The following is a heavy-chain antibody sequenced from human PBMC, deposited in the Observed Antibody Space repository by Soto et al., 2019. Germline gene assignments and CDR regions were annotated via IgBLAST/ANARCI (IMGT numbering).Heavy chain of an antibody. D-gene: IGHD2-21*02. Sequence: QVQLMQSGAEVKKPGASVKVSCKASGDTFTDYYIHWVRQAPGQGLEWMGTVNPSGGHTTYAQHFLGRMTMTRDTSTSTRYMGLTSLTSDDTAIYYCARGGHVVVVTAALDYWGQGTLVTVSS. CDR3: ARGGHVVVVTAALDY. J-gene: IGHJ4*02. V-gene: IGHV1-46*01. CDR2: VNPSGGHT. CDR1: GDTFTDYY.